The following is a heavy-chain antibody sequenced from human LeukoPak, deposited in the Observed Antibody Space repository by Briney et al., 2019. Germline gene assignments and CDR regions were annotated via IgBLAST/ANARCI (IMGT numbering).Heavy chain of an antibody. J-gene: IGHJ6*03. D-gene: IGHD6-19*01. V-gene: IGHV3-30*02. Sequence: GGSLRLSCAASGFTFSSYGMYWVRQAPGKGLEWVAFIRYDGSNKYYADSVKGRFTISRDNAKNSLYLQMNSLRAEDTAVYYCARIAVAGSYYMDVWGKGTTVTISS. CDR1: GFTFSSYG. CDR2: IRYDGSNK. CDR3: ARIAVAGSYYMDV.